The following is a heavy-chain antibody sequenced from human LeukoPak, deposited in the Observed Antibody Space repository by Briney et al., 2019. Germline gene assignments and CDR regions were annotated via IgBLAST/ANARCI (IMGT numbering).Heavy chain of an antibody. CDR3: ASSSGYYYDSGGGAFDI. J-gene: IGHJ3*02. CDR2: IYYSGST. Sequence: SETLSLTCTVSGGSISSSSYYWGWIRQPPGKGLEWIGSIYYSGSTYYNPSLKSRVTISVDTSKNQFSLKLSSVTAADTAVYYCASSSGYYYDSGGGAFDIWGQGTMVTVSS. V-gene: IGHV4-39*01. CDR1: GGSISSSSYY. D-gene: IGHD3-22*01.